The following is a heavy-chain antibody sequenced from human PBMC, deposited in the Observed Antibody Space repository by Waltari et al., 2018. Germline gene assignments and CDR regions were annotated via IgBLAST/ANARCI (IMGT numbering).Heavy chain of an antibody. Sequence: QVQLVQSGAEVKKPGASVKVSCKASGYTFTSYAMHWVRQAPGQRLEWMGWINGGNGNTKYTQKLQGRVSITRDTSASTGYMELSSLRSEDTAVYYCARVEGAAGLDIWGQGTMVTVSS. CDR2: INGGNGNT. CDR3: ARVEGAAGLDI. D-gene: IGHD3-16*01. CDR1: GYTFTSYA. V-gene: IGHV1-3*01. J-gene: IGHJ3*02.